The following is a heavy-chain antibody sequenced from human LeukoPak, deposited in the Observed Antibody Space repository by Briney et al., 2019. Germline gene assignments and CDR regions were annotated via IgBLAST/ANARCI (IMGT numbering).Heavy chain of an antibody. CDR3: ARVGTDFHIDY. CDR1: GFTFSSYS. CDR2: ISSSSSTI. J-gene: IGHJ4*01. Sequence: PGGSLRLSCAASGFTFSSYSMNWVRQAPGKGLEWVSYISSSSSTIYYADSVKGRFTISRDNAKNSLYLQMNSMRAEDTAVYYCARVGTDFHIDYWGQEPWSPSPQ. D-gene: IGHD3-3*01. V-gene: IGHV3-48*01.